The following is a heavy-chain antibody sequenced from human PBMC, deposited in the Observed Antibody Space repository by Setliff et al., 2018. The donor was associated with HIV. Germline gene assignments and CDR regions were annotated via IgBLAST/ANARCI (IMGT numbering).Heavy chain of an antibody. Sequence: PGGSLRLSCAASGFTFSNYAMTWVRQAPGKGLEWVSVITSSGDNTYYADFVKGRFTISRDNSKNTVYLQMNSLRVDDTAVYYCAALKGYSYGRGCFDPWGQGTLVTVSS. V-gene: IGHV3-23*01. J-gene: IGHJ5*02. CDR1: GFTFSNYA. CDR2: ITSSGDNT. D-gene: IGHD5-18*01. CDR3: AALKGYSYGRGCFDP.